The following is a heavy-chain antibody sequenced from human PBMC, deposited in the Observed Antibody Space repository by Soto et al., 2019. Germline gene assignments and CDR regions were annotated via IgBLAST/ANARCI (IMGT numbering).Heavy chain of an antibody. J-gene: IGHJ6*03. CDR2: TYYKSKWYY. CDR1: GDSVSSNSAG. CDR3: ARGSWDDVSGHYYMDV. D-gene: IGHD1-1*01. V-gene: IGHV6-1*01. Sequence: SQTLSLTCDISGDSVSSNSAGWNWIRQTLSRGLEWLGRTYYKSKWYYTYAASVKSRITVSPDTSKNQLSLQLTSVTPEDTAVYYCARGSWDDVSGHYYMDVWDKGTTVTVSS.